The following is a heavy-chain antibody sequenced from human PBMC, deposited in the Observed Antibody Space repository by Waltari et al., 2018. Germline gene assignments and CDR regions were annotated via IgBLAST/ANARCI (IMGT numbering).Heavy chain of an antibody. CDR2: IIPSFGTA. V-gene: IGHV1-69*05. CDR3: ASNYGGADAFDI. D-gene: IGHD4-17*01. J-gene: IGHJ3*02. Sequence: QVQLVQSGAEVKKTWSSVKVSCKASGGTFSSYATRWVLKAAGQGLEWMGGIIPSFGTANYAQKFQGRVTITTDESTSTAYMGLSSLRSEDTAVYYCASNYGGADAFDIWGQGTMVTVSS. CDR1: GGTFSSYA.